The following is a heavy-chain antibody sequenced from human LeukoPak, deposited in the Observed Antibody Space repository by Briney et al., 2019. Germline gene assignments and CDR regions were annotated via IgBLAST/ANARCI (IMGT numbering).Heavy chain of an antibody. D-gene: IGHD1-7*01. CDR1: GFTFSTYS. V-gene: IGHV3-48*01. CDR3: ARKLKTGTTEGAFDI. Sequence: PGGSLRLSCAASGFTFSTYSMNWVRQTPGKGLEWVSYIQSSSNTIYYADSVKGRFTISRDNAKNALYLQTNSLKAEDTALYYCARKLKTGTTEGAFDIWGQGTMVTVSS. CDR2: IQSSSNTI. J-gene: IGHJ3*02.